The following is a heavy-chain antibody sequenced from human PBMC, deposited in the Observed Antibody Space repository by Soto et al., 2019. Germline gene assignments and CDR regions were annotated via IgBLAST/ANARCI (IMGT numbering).Heavy chain of an antibody. CDR1: GITFSSYW. V-gene: IGHV3-74*01. J-gene: IGHJ6*02. CDR2: INSDGIST. Sequence: PGGSLRLSCAASGITFSSYWMHWVRQAPGKGLVWVSRINSDGISTSYADSVKGRFTISRDNAKNMLYLQMNSLRAEDTAVYYCTRVGGSVSGMDVWGQGTTVTVSS. D-gene: IGHD1-26*01. CDR3: TRVGGSVSGMDV.